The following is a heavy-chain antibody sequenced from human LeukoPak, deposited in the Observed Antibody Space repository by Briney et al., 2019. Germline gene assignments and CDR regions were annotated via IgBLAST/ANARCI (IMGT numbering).Heavy chain of an antibody. J-gene: IGHJ4*02. CDR3: ARGPRGGYSGYEPHFDY. D-gene: IGHD5-12*01. CDR1: GAPISSNNW. V-gene: IGHV4-4*02. CDR2: IYHSGST. Sequence: SGTLSLTCAVSGAPISSNNWWWRWVRQPPGKGLEWIGEIYHSGSTNYNPSLKSRVTISVDTSKNQFSLKLSSVTAADTAVYYCARGPRGGYSGYEPHFDYWGQGTLVTVSS.